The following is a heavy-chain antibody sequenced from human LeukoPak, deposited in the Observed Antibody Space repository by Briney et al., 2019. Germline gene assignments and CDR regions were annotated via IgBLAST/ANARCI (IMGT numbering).Heavy chain of an antibody. CDR2: LSGSGGST. J-gene: IGHJ4*02. CDR3: AKAPDYYPYYFDY. D-gene: IGHD3-10*01. Sequence: GGSLRLSCTASGFTFITYAMTWVRQAPGKGLEWDSALSGSGGSTYYPDSVKGRFTISRDNSKNTLYLQMNSLRAEDTAVYYCAKAPDYYPYYFDYWGQGTLVTVSS. CDR1: GFTFITYA. V-gene: IGHV3-23*01.